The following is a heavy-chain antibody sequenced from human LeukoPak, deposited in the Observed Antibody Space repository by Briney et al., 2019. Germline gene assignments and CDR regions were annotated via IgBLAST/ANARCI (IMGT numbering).Heavy chain of an antibody. CDR3: ARGDTAMVNRNY. CDR2: ISSSSTYI. J-gene: IGHJ4*02. V-gene: IGHV3-21*01. Sequence: GGSLRLSCAASGFTFSSHSMNWVRQAPGKGLEWVSSISSSSTYIYYADSVKGRFTISRDNAKNSLYLQMNSLRAEDTAVYYCARGDTAMVNRNYWGQGTLVTVSS. D-gene: IGHD5-18*01. CDR1: GFTFSSHS.